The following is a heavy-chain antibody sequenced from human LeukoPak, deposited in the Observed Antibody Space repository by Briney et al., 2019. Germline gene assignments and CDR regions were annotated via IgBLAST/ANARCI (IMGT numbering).Heavy chain of an antibody. CDR2: ISYDGSNK. Sequence: GGSLRLSCAASGFTFSSYAMHWVRQAPGKGLEWVAVISYDGSNKYYADSVKGRFTISRDNSKNTLYLQMNSLRAEDTAVYYCAKAPGRGYGDSIGAFDIWGQGTMVTVSS. J-gene: IGHJ3*02. D-gene: IGHD4-17*01. CDR3: AKAPGRGYGDSIGAFDI. CDR1: GFTFSSYA. V-gene: IGHV3-30*04.